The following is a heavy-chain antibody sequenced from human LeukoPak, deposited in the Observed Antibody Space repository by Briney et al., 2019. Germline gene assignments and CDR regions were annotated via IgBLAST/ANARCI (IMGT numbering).Heavy chain of an antibody. D-gene: IGHD3-16*01. Sequence: GGSLRLSCAASGFTFSTYSMNWVRQAPGKGLEWVSSISTSSSYIYYADSMKGRFTFSRDNAKNSLYLQLNSLRAEDTAVYYCARWGTRDSFDIWGQGTMVTVSS. V-gene: IGHV3-21*01. J-gene: IGHJ3*02. CDR3: ARWGTRDSFDI. CDR2: ISTSSSYI. CDR1: GFTFSTYS.